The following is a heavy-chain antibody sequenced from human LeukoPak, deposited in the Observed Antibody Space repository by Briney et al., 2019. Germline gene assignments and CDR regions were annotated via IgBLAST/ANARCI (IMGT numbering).Heavy chain of an antibody. V-gene: IGHV3-66*02. CDR2: IYSGGST. J-gene: IGHJ4*02. CDR1: GFTVSSNY. Sequence: PGWSLRLSCAASGFTVSSNYMSWVRQAPGKGLEWVSVIYSGGSTYYADSVKGRFTISRDNSKNTLYLQMNSLRAEDTAVYYCAKAIHSSSPGVVDYWGQGTLVTVSS. D-gene: IGHD6-6*01. CDR3: AKAIHSSSPGVVDY.